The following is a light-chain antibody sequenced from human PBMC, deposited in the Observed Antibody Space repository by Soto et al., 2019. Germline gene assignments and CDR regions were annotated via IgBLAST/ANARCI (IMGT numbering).Light chain of an antibody. J-gene: IGKJ1*01. Sequence: EIVLTQSPFTLSCSPVERATLSFMASQSVSSSYLAWYQQKPGQAPRLLIYGASSRATGIPDRFSGSGSGTDFTLTISRLEPEDFAVYYCQQYGSSPPWTFGQGTKVDIK. CDR2: GAS. CDR3: QQYGSSPPWT. CDR1: QSVSSSY. V-gene: IGKV3-20*01.